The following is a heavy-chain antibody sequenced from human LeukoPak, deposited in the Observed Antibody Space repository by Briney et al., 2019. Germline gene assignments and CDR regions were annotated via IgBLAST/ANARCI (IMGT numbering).Heavy chain of an antibody. Sequence: ASVKVSCKASGYTFSSHGNIWVRQAPGQGLEWMGWISAYNGDTNYAQKFQGRVTMTTDTSTSTAYMEVRNLRSDDTAVYYCARVEGPSIFGVVDYWGQGTLVTVSS. CDR1: GYTFSSHG. J-gene: IGHJ4*02. D-gene: IGHD3-3*02. CDR2: ISAYNGDT. CDR3: ARVEGPSIFGVVDY. V-gene: IGHV1-18*01.